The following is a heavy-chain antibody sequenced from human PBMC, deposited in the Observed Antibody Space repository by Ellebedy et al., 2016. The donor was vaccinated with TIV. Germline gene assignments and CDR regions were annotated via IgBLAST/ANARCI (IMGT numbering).Heavy chain of an antibody. CDR3: AKQKVFWSGYYPFDY. CDR2: ISSSSSYI. CDR1: GFTFSSYS. J-gene: IGHJ4*02. Sequence: GESLKISXAASGFTFSSYSMNWVRQAPGKGLEWVSSISSSSSYIYYADSVKGRFTISRDNAKNSLYLQMNSLRAEDTAVYYCAKQKVFWSGYYPFDYWGQGTLVTVSS. D-gene: IGHD3-3*01. V-gene: IGHV3-21*01.